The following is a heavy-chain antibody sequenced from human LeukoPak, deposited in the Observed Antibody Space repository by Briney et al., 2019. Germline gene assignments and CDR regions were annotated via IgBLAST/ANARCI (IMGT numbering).Heavy chain of an antibody. CDR2: INHSGST. CDR3: ASEMTTVANGYFDY. V-gene: IGHV4-34*01. D-gene: IGHD4-23*01. J-gene: IGHJ4*02. CDR1: GGSFSDYY. Sequence: SETLSLTCAVYGGSFSDYYWSWIRQPPGKGLEWIGEINHSGSTNYNPSLKSRVTISVDTSKNQFSLKLSSVTAADTAVYYCASEMTTVANGYFDYWGQGTLVTVSS.